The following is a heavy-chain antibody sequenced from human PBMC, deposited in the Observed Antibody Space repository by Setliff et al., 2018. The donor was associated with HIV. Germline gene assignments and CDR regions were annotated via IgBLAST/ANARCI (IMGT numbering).Heavy chain of an antibody. J-gene: IGHJ4*02. CDR2: ISGSGGST. D-gene: IGHD6-25*01. V-gene: IGHV3-23*01. CDR3: AKDQSSAGYYFDS. Sequence: GESLKISCAASGFTFSNYAMSWVRQAPGKGLEWVSGISGSGGSTYYADSVKGRFTISRDNSKNTLYLQMNSLRAEDTAVYYCAKDQSSAGYYFDSWGQGTLVTVSS. CDR1: GFTFSNYA.